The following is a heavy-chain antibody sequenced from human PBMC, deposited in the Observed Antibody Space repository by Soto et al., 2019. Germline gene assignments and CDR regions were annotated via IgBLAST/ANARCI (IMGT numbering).Heavy chain of an antibody. D-gene: IGHD2-15*01. CDR3: AGGQYYFDY. CDR1: GFPFSGYG. Sequence: QVQLVESGGGVVQPGRSLRLSCAACGFPFSGYGMHRVRQAPGKGLEWVAHISYDGSNKHYTDSVKGRFTISRDNSKNMLYLQMSSLRAEDTAVYYCAGGQYYFDYCGQGTRVSVSS. CDR2: ISYDGSNK. J-gene: IGHJ4*02. V-gene: IGHV3-30*03.